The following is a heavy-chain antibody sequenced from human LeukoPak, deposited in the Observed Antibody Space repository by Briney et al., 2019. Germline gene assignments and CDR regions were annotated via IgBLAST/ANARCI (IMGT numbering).Heavy chain of an antibody. V-gene: IGHV4-4*02. CDR2: VYHSGST. CDR3: VSRRPWFDP. CDR1: GFTFSSYAM. Sequence: PGGSLRLSCAASGFTFSSYAMSWVRQSPEKGLEWIGDVYHSGSTNYNPSLKSRVTISVDKSKNQFSLKLSSVTAADTAVYYCVSRRPWFDPWGQGALVTVSS. J-gene: IGHJ5*02.